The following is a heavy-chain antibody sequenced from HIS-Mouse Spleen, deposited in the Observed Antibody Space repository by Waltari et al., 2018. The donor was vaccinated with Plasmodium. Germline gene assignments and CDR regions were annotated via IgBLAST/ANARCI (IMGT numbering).Heavy chain of an antibody. Sequence: QVQLVESGGGVVQPGRSLRLSCAASGFTFSSYGRHWVRQAPGKGLGWVAVISYDGRNKDYADSVKGRFTISRDNSKNTLYLQMNSLRAEDTAVYYCAKILSYSSSPEDYWGQGTLVTVSS. CDR2: ISYDGRNK. CDR3: AKILSYSSSPEDY. J-gene: IGHJ4*02. D-gene: IGHD6-6*01. V-gene: IGHV3-30*18. CDR1: GFTFSSYG.